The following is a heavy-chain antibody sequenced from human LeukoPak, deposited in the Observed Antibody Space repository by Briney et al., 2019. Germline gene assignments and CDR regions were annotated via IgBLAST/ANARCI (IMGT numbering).Heavy chain of an antibody. CDR1: GGTFSSYA. CDR2: IIPILGIA. D-gene: IGHD6-6*01. J-gene: IGHJ4*02. CDR3: AGVGGYSSSSGGHYFDY. V-gene: IGHV1-69*04. Sequence: ASVKVSCKASGGTFSSYAISWVRQAPGQGLEWMGRIIPILGIANYAQKLQGRVTITADKSTSTAYMELSSLRSEDTAVYYCAGVGGYSSSSGGHYFDYWGQGTLVTVSS.